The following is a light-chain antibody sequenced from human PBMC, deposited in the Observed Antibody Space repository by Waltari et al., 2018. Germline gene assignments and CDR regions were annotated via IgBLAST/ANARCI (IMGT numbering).Light chain of an antibody. Sequence: HSVLTQPPSASGTPGQRVTISCSGSSSTPASHYVYCYQQLPGTAPKLLIYRNNQRPSGVPDRFSGSKSGTSASLAISGLRSEDEADYYCATWDDSLSGPVFGGGTKLTVL. V-gene: IGLV1-47*01. CDR3: ATWDDSLSGPV. J-gene: IGLJ3*02. CDR1: SSTPASHY. CDR2: RNN.